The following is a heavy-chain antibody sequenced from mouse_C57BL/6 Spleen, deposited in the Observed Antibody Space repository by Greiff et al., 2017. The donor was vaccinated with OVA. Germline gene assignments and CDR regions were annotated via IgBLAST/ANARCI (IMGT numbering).Heavy chain of an antibody. J-gene: IGHJ4*01. Sequence: EVQLQESGPGLVKPSQSLSLTCSVTGYSITSGYYWNWIRQFPGNKLEWMGYISYDGSNNYNPSLKNRISITRDTSKNQFFLKLNSVTTEDTATYYCARGGPLYYYAMDYWGQGTSVTVSS. CDR3: ARGGPLYYYAMDY. CDR1: GYSITSGYY. D-gene: IGHD3-3*01. V-gene: IGHV3-6*01. CDR2: ISYDGSN.